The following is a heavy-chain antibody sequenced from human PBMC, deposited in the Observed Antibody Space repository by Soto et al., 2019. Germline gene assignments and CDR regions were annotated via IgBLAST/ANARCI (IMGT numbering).Heavy chain of an antibody. CDR2: IYHSGYT. Sequence: SLSLSCIVCGDCIDDGYDWTWGSNHPGKGLEWIGYIYHSGYTYYSPSLESRLTLSVDTSKNQFSLKLSSVTAADTAVYYCARQPLDGSGNSMRHPDAVDICGQRTMVTVSS. CDR1: GDCIDDGYD. D-gene: IGHD1-26*01. CDR3: ARQPLDGSGNSMRHPDAVDI. V-gene: IGHV4-31*03. J-gene: IGHJ3*02.